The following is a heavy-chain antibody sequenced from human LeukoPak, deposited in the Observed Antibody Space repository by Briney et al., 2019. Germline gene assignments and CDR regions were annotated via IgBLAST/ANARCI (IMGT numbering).Heavy chain of an antibody. CDR1: GFTFSSYW. D-gene: IGHD3-16*01. V-gene: IGHV3-7*03. CDR3: ARGGGLDV. Sequence: GGSLRLSCAASGFTFSSYWMNWARQAAGKGLEWVAGINHNGNVNYYVDSVKGRFTISRDNAKNSLYLQMSNLRAEDTAVYFCARGGGLDVWGQGATVTVSS. J-gene: IGHJ6*02. CDR2: INHNGNVN.